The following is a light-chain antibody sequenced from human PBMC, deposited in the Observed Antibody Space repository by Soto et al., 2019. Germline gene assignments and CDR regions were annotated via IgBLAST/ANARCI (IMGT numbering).Light chain of an antibody. CDR3: QQYGSSWT. J-gene: IGKJ1*01. Sequence: EIVLTQSPATLSVSPGERATLSFRASQSLSSNLAWYQQKPGQAPRLLIYGASSRATGIPDRFSGSGSGTDFTLTISRLEPEDFAVYYCQQYGSSWTFGQGTKVDIK. CDR1: QSLSSN. CDR2: GAS. V-gene: IGKV3-20*01.